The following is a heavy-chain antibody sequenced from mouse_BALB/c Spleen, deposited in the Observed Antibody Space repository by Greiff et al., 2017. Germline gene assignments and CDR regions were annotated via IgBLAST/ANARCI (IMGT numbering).Heavy chain of an antibody. Sequence: QVQLKESGAELAKPGASVKMSCKASGYTFTSYWMHWVKQRPGQGLEWIGYINPSTGYTEYNQKFKDKATLTADKSSSTAYMQLSSLTSEDSAVYYCARSKNGNYGWYFDVWGAGTTVTVSS. D-gene: IGHD2-1*01. CDR3: ARSKNGNYGWYFDV. J-gene: IGHJ1*01. CDR1: GYTFTSYW. V-gene: IGHV1-7*01. CDR2: INPSTGYT.